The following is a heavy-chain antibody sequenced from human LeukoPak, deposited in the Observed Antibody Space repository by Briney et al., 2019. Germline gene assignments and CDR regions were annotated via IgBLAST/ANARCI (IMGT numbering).Heavy chain of an antibody. CDR3: ATKDVVVVAATRLYYGMDV. CDR1: GYTFTGYY. Sequence: ASVKVSFKASGYTFTGYYMHWVRQAPGQGLEWMGWINPNSGGTNYAQKFQGRVTMTRDTSISTAYMELSRLRSDDTAVYYCATKDVVVVAATRLYYGMDVWGQGTTVTVSS. V-gene: IGHV1-2*02. D-gene: IGHD2-15*01. J-gene: IGHJ6*02. CDR2: INPNSGGT.